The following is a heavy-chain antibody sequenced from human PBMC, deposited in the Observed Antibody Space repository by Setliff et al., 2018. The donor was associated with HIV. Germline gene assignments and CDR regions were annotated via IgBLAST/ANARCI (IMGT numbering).Heavy chain of an antibody. D-gene: IGHD1-7*01. Sequence: SETLSLTCTVSGGSISSSSHYWGWIRQSPEKGLEWIGSIYYSGSTYYDSSLKSRVTIFVDTSKNQFSLKLSSVTAADTAVYYCAKRAVQDGTVTSSNWFESWGQGTLVTVSS. CDR3: AKRAVQDGTVTSSNWFES. J-gene: IGHJ5*01. V-gene: IGHV4-39*07. CDR1: GGSISSSSHY. CDR2: IYYSGST.